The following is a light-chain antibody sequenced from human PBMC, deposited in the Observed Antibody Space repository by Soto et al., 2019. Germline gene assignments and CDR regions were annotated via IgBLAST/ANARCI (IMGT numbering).Light chain of an antibody. J-gene: IGLJ1*01. CDR2: GNS. V-gene: IGLV1-40*01. CDR3: QSYDSSLSIYV. Sequence: QLVLTQPPSVSGAPGQRVTISCTGGSSNIGAHYDVHWYQQLPGTAPKLLTYGNSNRPSGVPDRFSGSKSGTSASLAITGLLAEDEADYYCQSYDSSLSIYVFGTGTKVTVL. CDR1: SSNIGAHYD.